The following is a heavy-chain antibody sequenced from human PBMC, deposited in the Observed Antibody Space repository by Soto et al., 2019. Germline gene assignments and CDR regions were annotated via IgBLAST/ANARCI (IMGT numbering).Heavy chain of an antibody. CDR1: GFTFSSYG. Sequence: QVQLVESGGGVVQPGRSLRLSCAASGFTFSSYGMHWVRQAPGKGLEWVSFISYDGSNKFYADSVKGRFAISRDNSKNTVYLQINSLRAEDTAVYYCARDRSMIVVVPGYWGQGTLFTVSS. CDR3: ARDRSMIVVVPGY. J-gene: IGHJ4*02. V-gene: IGHV3-30*09. CDR2: ISYDGSNK. D-gene: IGHD3-22*01.